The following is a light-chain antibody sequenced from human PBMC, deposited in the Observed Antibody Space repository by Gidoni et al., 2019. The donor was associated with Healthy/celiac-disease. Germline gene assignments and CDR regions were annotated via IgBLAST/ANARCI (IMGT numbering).Light chain of an antibody. CDR2: EVS. Sequence: QSALPQPASVSGSPGQSITISCTGTSSDVGGYNYVSWYQQHPGKAPKLMIYEVSNRPSGVSNRFSGSKSGNTASLTISGLPAEDEADYYCSSYTSSSTYVFGTGTKVTVL. CDR1: SSDVGGYNY. J-gene: IGLJ1*01. V-gene: IGLV2-14*01. CDR3: SSYTSSSTYV.